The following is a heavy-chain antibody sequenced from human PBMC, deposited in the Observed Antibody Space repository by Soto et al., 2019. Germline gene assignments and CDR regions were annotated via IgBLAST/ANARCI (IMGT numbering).Heavy chain of an antibody. CDR2: ISYDGSNK. CDR1: GFTFSSYA. D-gene: IGHD6-19*01. V-gene: IGHV3-30-3*01. J-gene: IGHJ4*02. Sequence: GGSLRLSCAASGFTFSSYAMHWVRQAPGKGLEWVAVISYDGSNKYYADSVKGRFTISRDNSKNTLYLQMNSLRAEDTAVYYCARDPLDSSGWSIDYWGQGTLVTVSS. CDR3: ARDPLDSSGWSIDY.